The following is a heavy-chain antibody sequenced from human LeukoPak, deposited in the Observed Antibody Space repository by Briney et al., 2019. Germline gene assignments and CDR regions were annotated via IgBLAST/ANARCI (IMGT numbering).Heavy chain of an antibody. V-gene: IGHV4-59*01. J-gene: IGHJ4*02. CDR1: GGSISSYY. D-gene: IGHD3-10*01. CDR3: AGGEDYGSGSYYNKPPDY. Sequence: SETLSLTCTVSGGSISSYYWSWIRQPPGKGLEWIGYIYYSGSTNYNPSLKSRVTISVDTSKSQFSLKLSSVTAADTAVYYCAGGEDYGSGSYYNKPPDYWGQGTLVTVSS. CDR2: IYYSGST.